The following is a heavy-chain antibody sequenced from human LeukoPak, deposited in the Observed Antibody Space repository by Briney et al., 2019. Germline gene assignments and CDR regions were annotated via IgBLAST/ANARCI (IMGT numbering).Heavy chain of an antibody. Sequence: GGSLRLSCAAYGFTFSSYGMHWVRQAPGRGLEWVAVISYDGSNKPHAESVKGRFAIARDNSKNTLYLQMHSLRNADPSVCFCAKKAPGSYQSLPESWGQGTLVTVSS. CDR2: ISYDGSNK. D-gene: IGHD3-10*01. J-gene: IGHJ5*02. V-gene: IGHV3-30*18. CDR1: GFTFSSYG. CDR3: AKKAPGSYQSLPES.